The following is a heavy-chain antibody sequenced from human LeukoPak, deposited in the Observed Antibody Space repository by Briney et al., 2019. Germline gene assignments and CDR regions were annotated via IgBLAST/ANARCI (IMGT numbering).Heavy chain of an antibody. J-gene: IGHJ6*02. CDR1: GFTFSNYA. CDR2: TSGSGGST. V-gene: IGHV3-23*01. Sequence: GGSLRLSCAASGFTFSNYAMNWARHAPGKGLEWVSATSGSGGSTYYADSVKGRFTISRDNSKNTVYLQMNSLRAEDTAVYYCAKVLDYYYYGMDVWGQGTTVTVSS. CDR3: AKVLDYYYYGMDV.